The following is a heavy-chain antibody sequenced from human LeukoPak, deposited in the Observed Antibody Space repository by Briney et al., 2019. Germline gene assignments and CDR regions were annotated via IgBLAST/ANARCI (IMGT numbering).Heavy chain of an antibody. CDR1: GFTFDDYA. D-gene: IGHD6-13*01. CDR3: AKDSAVRYSSSWPLGCYMDV. V-gene: IGHV3-43D*03. J-gene: IGHJ6*03. Sequence: GGSLRLSCAASGFTFDDYAMHWVRQAPGKGLEWVSLISWDGGSTYYADSVKGRFTISRDNSKNSLYLQMNSLRAEDTALYYCAKDSAVRYSSSWPLGCYMDVWGKGTTVTVSS. CDR2: ISWDGGST.